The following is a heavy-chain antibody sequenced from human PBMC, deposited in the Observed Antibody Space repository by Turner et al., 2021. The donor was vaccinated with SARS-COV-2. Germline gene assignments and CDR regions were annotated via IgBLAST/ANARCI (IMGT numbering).Heavy chain of an antibody. CDR1: GGSFSSSA. D-gene: IGHD3-10*01. CDR3: ARGATLVRGVIENLYYYYYGMDV. V-gene: IGHV1-69*06. Sequence: QVQLVQSGAEVTKPGSSVKVSCKASGGSFSSSAISWVRQAPGQGREWMGGIIPIFGTANYAQKFQGRVTITADKSTSTAYMELSSLRFEDTAVYYCARGATLVRGVIENLYYYYYGMDVWGQGTTVTVSS. CDR2: IIPIFGTA. J-gene: IGHJ6*02.